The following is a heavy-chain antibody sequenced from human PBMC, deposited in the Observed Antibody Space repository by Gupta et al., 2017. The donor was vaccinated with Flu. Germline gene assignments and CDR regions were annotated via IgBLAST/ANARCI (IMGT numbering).Heavy chain of an antibody. J-gene: IGHJ4*02. V-gene: IGHV1-18*01. CDR2: ISAYNGKT. D-gene: IGHD3-10*01. CDR1: GYTFTSYG. CDR3: ARDLVGSWDGSGSSWGNDY. Sequence: QVQLVQSGAEVKKPGASGKVSCEASGYTFTSYGISWVRPAPVEGLEWMGWISAYNGKTNYAQKLQGRVTRTTNTSTSTAYMELRSLRSDDTAVYYCARDLVGSWDGSGSSWGNDYWGQGTLVTVPS.